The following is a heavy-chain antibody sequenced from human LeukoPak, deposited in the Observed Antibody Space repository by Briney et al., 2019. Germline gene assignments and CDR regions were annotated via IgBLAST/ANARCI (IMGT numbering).Heavy chain of an antibody. CDR2: MKTDGSEK. D-gene: IGHD3-22*01. V-gene: IGHV3-7*01. J-gene: IGHJ1*01. CDR1: GFTFSSYS. CDR3: ATYSSLNRREFQY. Sequence: GGSLRLSCAASGFTFSSYSMNWVRQAPGKGLQWVANMKTDGSEKYYVDSVKGRFTISRDNAKNSLYLQMNSLRAEDTAVYYCATYSSLNRREFQYWGQGTLLTVSS.